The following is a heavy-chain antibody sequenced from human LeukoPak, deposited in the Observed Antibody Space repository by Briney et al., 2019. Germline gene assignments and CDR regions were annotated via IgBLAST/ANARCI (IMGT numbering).Heavy chain of an antibody. V-gene: IGHV4-39*01. D-gene: IGHD3-9*01. CDR3: ARHLYDKTGRPLDS. CDR1: GDSINSGVSY. Sequence: PSETLSLTCSVSGDSINSGVSYWAWIRQPPGKGLEWIGTIYYSGSAGSTYYNPSLKSRVTISVDTSKNQFYLNLSSVTAADTAIYYCARHLYDKTGRPLDSWGQGTLVTVSS. J-gene: IGHJ4*02. CDR2: IYYSGSAGST.